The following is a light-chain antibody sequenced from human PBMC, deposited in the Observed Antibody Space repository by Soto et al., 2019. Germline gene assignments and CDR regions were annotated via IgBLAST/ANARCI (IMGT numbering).Light chain of an antibody. J-gene: IGKJ4*01. CDR3: QQNSSSPFLT. CDR1: QSVSSSY. CDR2: GAS. Sequence: EIVLTQSPGTLSLSPGERATLSCRASQSVSSSYLAWYQQKPGQAPRLLIYGASSRATGIPDRFSGSGSGTDFTLTISRLEPEDFSVYYCQQNSSSPFLTFCGGTKVGIK. V-gene: IGKV3-20*01.